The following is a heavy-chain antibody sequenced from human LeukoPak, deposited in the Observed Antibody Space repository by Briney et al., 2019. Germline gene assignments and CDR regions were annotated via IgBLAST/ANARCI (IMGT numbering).Heavy chain of an antibody. Sequence: GGSLRLSCAASGFTFSNAWMSWVRQAPGKGLEWVGRIKSKADGGTTDYAAPVKGRFTISRDDSKNTLYLQMNSLKTEDTAVYYCTTDRSGSYYNYWGQGTLVTVSS. CDR2: IKSKADGGTT. J-gene: IGHJ4*02. CDR3: TTDRSGSYYNY. CDR1: GFTFSNAW. D-gene: IGHD1-26*01. V-gene: IGHV3-15*01.